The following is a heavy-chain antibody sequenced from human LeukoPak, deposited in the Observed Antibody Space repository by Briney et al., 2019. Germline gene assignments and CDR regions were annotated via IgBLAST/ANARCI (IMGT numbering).Heavy chain of an antibody. CDR2: ISGSGGST. D-gene: IGHD1-26*01. Sequence: GGSLRLSCAASGFTFSSYALSWVRQAPGKGLEWVSAISGSGGSTYYADSMKGRFTNSRDNPKNTLYLQMNSLRAEDTAVYYCAKDKHLGGSYITPTDYWGQGTLVTVSS. V-gene: IGHV3-23*01. J-gene: IGHJ4*02. CDR3: AKDKHLGGSYITPTDY. CDR1: GFTFSSYA.